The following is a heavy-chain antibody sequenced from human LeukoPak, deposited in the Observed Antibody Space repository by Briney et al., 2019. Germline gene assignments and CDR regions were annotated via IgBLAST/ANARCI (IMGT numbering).Heavy chain of an antibody. V-gene: IGHV1-69*05. J-gene: IGHJ4*02. Sequence: VASVKVSCKASGGAFSSYAISWVRQAPGQGLEWMGGIIPIFGTANYAQKFQGRVTITTDESTSTAHMELSSLRSEDTAVYYCARTYSSGNYSDYWGQGTLVTVSS. CDR3: ARTYSSGNYSDY. CDR1: GGAFSSYA. CDR2: IIPIFGTA. D-gene: IGHD6-19*01.